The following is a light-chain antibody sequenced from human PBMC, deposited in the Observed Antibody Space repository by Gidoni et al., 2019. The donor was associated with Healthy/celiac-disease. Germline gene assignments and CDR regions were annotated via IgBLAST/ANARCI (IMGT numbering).Light chain of an antibody. CDR1: QSVSSSY. Sequence: EIVMTQSPATLSLSPGERATLSCRDSQSVSSSYLSWYQQKPGQAPRLLIYGASTRATGIPARFSGSGSGTDFTLTISSLQPEDFAVYYCQQDYNALTFGGGTKVEIK. J-gene: IGKJ4*01. CDR2: GAS. V-gene: IGKV3D-7*01. CDR3: QQDYNALT.